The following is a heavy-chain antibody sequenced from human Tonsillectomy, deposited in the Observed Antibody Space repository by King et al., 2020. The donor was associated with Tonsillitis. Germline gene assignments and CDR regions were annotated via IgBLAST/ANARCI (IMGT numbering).Heavy chain of an antibody. D-gene: IGHD6-19*01. CDR3: ARGRGEVAGTSLYYFDY. CDR1: GYTFTTYS. Sequence: VQLVESGSELKKPGASVKVSCKASGYTFTTYSINWVRQAPGQGLQWMGWINTNTGNPTFAQGFTGRFVFSLDTSVSTAYLQINSLKAEDTAVYYCARGRGEVAGTSLYYFDYWGQGTMVTVSS. V-gene: IGHV7-4-1*02. CDR2: INTNTGNP. J-gene: IGHJ4*02.